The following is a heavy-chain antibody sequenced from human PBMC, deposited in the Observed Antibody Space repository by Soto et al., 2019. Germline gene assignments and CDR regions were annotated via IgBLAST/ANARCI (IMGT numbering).Heavy chain of an antibody. J-gene: IGHJ6*02. Sequence: PGGSLRLSCAASGFTFSSYAMSWVRQAPGKGLEWVSAISGSGGSTYYADSVKGRFTISRDNSKNTLYLQMNSLRAEDTAVYYCAKARPLDLGYYYYGMDVWDQGTTVTVSS. CDR3: AKARPLDLGYYYYGMDV. V-gene: IGHV3-23*01. CDR1: GFTFSSYA. D-gene: IGHD3-9*01. CDR2: ISGSGGST.